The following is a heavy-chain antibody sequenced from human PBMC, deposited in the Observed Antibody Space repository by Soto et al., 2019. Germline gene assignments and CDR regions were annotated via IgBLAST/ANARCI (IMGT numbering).Heavy chain of an antibody. D-gene: IGHD1-26*01. CDR2: IIPIFGTA. V-gene: IGHV1-69*13. CDR1: GGTFSSYA. J-gene: IGHJ6*02. CDR3: ARALRGTYYYYYGMDV. Sequence: ASVKVSCKASGGTFSSYAISWVRQAPGQGLEWMGGIIPIFGTANYAQKFQGRVTITADESTSTAYMELSSLRSEDTAVYYCARALRGTYYYYYGMDVWGQGTTVTVSS.